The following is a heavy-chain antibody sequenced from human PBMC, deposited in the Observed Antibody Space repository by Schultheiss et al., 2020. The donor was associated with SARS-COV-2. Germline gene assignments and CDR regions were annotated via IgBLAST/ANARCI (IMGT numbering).Heavy chain of an antibody. CDR1: GFTFSSYA. J-gene: IGHJ4*02. CDR3: TKDRMQFATYYYPSGSFDN. Sequence: GGSLRLSCAASGFTFSSYAMHWVRQAPGKGLEWVAVISYDGSNKYYTDSVKGRFTISRDNSKNTLYLQMNSLRAEDTAVYYCTKDRMQFATYYYPSGSFDNWGQGTLVTVSS. V-gene: IGHV3-30-3*01. D-gene: IGHD3-10*01. CDR2: ISYDGSNK.